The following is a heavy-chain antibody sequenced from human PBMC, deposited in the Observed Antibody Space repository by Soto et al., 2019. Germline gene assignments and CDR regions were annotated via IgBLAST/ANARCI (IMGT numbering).Heavy chain of an antibody. CDR1: GFTFSSYW. CDR3: ARDWSSGWYDYYYMDV. Sequence: GGSLSLSCAASGFTFSSYWMSLVRQAPGKGLELVVNKKQDGSENYYEGAVKGPFPISRDNAKNSLYLQMNSLRAEDTAVYYCARDWSSGWYDYYYMDVWGKGTTVTVSS. J-gene: IGHJ6*03. V-gene: IGHV3-7*01. CDR2: KKQDGSEN. D-gene: IGHD6-19*01.